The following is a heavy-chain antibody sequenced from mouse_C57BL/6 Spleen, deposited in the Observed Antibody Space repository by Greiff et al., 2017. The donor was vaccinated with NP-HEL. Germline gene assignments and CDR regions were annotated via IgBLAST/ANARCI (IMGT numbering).Heavy chain of an antibody. CDR2: INPSSGYT. D-gene: IGHD1-1*01. CDR1: GYTFTSYW. Sequence: VMLVESGAELAKPGASVKLSCKASGYTFTSYWMHWVKQRPGQGLEWIGYINPSSGYTKYNQKFKDKATLTADKSSSTAYMQLGSLTYEYSAVYYCARHDYYGSSYWYFDVWGTGTTVTVSS. CDR3: ARHDYYGSSYWYFDV. V-gene: IGHV1-7*01. J-gene: IGHJ1*03.